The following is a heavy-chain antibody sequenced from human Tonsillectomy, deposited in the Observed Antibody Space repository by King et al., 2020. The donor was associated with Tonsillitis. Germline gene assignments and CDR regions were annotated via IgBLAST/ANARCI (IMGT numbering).Heavy chain of an antibody. CDR1: GFTFSSYE. V-gene: IGHV3-48*03. Sequence: VQLVESGGGLVQPGGSLRLSCAASGFTFSSYEMNWVRQAPGKGLEWVSYISSSGSTIYYADSVKGRFTISRDNAKNSLYLQMNSLRAEDTAVYYSARDSDSSSWDTYYYYYMDVWGKGTTVTVSS. J-gene: IGHJ6*03. CDR2: ISSSGSTI. D-gene: IGHD6-13*01. CDR3: ARDSDSSSWDTYYYYYMDV.